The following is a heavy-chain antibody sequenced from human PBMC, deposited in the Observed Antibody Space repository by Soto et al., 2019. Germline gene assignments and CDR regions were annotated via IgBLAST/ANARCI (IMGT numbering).Heavy chain of an antibody. D-gene: IGHD2-15*01. CDR3: ARGQWGCSSVSCYVDY. CDR1: GFTFSSYW. J-gene: IGHJ4*02. CDR2: INSDASST. Sequence: EVQLVESGGGLVQPGGSLRLSCAASGFTFSSYWMHWVREAPGKGLVWVSRINSDASSTSYAGSVKGRFTVSRDNAKNTLYLQMNSLRAEDTAVYYCARGQWGCSSVSCYVDYWGQGTLVTVSS. V-gene: IGHV3-74*01.